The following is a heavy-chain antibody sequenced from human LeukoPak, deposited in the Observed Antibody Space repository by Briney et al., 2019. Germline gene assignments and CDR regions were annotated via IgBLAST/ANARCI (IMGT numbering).Heavy chain of an antibody. Sequence: SGPALVKPTQTLTLTCTFSGFSLSTSGMRVSWIRQPPGKALEWLARIDWDDDKFYSTSLKTRLTISKDTSKNQVVLTMTNMDPVDTATYYCARIAEGYFDYWGQGTLVTVSS. J-gene: IGHJ4*02. CDR1: GFSLSTSGMR. V-gene: IGHV2-70*04. CDR3: ARIAEGYFDY. CDR2: IDWDDDK.